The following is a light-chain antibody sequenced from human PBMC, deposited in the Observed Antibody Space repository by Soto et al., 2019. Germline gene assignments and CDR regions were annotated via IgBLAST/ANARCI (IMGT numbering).Light chain of an antibody. J-gene: IGLJ1*01. CDR3: FSYTSSGTYV. CDR2: EVS. CDR1: SSDVGGYDY. V-gene: IGLV2-14*01. Sequence: QSVLTQPASVSGSPGQSITISCTGTSSDVGGYDYVSWYQLHPGKAPKLMVFEVSNRPSGVSYRFSGSKSGNTASLTISGLQAEDEADYYCFSYTSSGTYVFGTGTKVTVL.